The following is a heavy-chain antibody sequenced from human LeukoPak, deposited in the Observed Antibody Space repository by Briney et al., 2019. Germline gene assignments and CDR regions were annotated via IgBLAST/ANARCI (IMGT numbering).Heavy chain of an antibody. CDR3: AKDNGWQLVPTHFDY. CDR2: ISWNSGSI. V-gene: IGHV3-9*01. J-gene: IGHJ4*02. D-gene: IGHD6-6*01. CDR1: GFTFDDYA. Sequence: GGSLRLSCAASGFTFDDYAMHWVRQAPGKGLEWVSGISWNSGSIGYADSVKGRFTISRDNAKNSLYLQMNSLRAEDTALYYCAKDNGWQLVPTHFDYWGQGTLVTVSS.